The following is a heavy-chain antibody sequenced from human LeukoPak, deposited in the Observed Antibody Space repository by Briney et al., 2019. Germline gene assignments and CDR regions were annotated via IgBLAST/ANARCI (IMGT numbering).Heavy chain of an antibody. J-gene: IGHJ4*02. D-gene: IGHD3-3*01. V-gene: IGHV3-23*01. CDR1: GFTFSNYW. CDR2: ISGGGGST. Sequence: PGGSLRLSCAASGFTFSNYWMHWVRQAPGKGLEWVSAISGGGGSTYNADSVKGRFTISRDNSKNTLYLQMNSLRAEDTAVYYCAEETYYDFWSAYGDYWGQGTLVTVSS. CDR3: AEETYYDFWSAYGDY.